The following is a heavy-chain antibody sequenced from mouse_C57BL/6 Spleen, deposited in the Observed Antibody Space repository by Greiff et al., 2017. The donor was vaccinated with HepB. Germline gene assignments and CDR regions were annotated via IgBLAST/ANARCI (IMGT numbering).Heavy chain of an antibody. CDR1: GFTFSSYT. CDR2: ISGGGGNT. V-gene: IGHV5-9*01. J-gene: IGHJ2*01. D-gene: IGHD1-1*01. Sequence: DVMLVESGGGLVKPGGSLKLSCAASGFTFSSYTMSWVRQTPEKRLEWVATISGGGGNTYYPDSVKGRFTISRDNAKNTLYLQMSSLRSEDTALYYCERHPQSFITTVVAGNYFDYWGQGTTLTVSS. CDR3: ERHPQSFITTVVAGNYFDY.